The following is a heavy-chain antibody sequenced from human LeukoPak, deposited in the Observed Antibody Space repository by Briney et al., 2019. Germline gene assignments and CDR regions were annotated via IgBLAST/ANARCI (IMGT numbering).Heavy chain of an antibody. CDR3: ARDDYYDSSGYHLDAFDI. CDR1: GCTISSYY. J-gene: IGHJ3*02. D-gene: IGHD3-22*01. CDR2: IYYSGST. V-gene: IGHV4-59*01. Sequence: AETLSLTCTVSGCTISSYYLSWIRQPPGKGLEWVGYIYYSGSTNYDPSLKSRFTISRDKSKNQFSLKLSSVTAADTAVYYCARDDYYDSSGYHLDAFDIWGQGTMVTVSS.